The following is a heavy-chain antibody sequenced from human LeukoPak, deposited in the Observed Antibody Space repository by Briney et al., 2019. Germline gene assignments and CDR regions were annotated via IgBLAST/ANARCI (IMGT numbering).Heavy chain of an antibody. V-gene: IGHV4-59*01. J-gene: IGHJ5*02. D-gene: IGHD3-9*01. CDR1: GGSISSYY. CDR2: IYYSGST. Sequence: SETLSLTCTVSGGSISSYYWSWIRQPPGKGLEWIGYIYYSGSTNYNTSLTSRVTISVDTSKNQFSLKLSSVTAADTAVYYCARVSLYYDILTGYHNWFDPWGQGTLVTVSS. CDR3: ARVSLYYDILTGYHNWFDP.